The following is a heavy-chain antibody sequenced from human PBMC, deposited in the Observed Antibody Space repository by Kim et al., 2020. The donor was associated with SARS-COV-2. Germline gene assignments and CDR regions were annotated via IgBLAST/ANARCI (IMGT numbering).Heavy chain of an antibody. CDR1: GFTLSSYW. J-gene: IGHJ4*02. D-gene: IGHD1-1*01. Sequence: GSLRLSCAASGFTLSSYWMQWVRQSPGKGLVWVSHINSDEITTTYADSVKGRFTISRDNAKNTLYLQMNSLRAEDTAVYYCATTNAHAFDFWGQGTLVT. CDR2: INSDEITT. V-gene: IGHV3-74*01. CDR3: ATTNAHAFDF.